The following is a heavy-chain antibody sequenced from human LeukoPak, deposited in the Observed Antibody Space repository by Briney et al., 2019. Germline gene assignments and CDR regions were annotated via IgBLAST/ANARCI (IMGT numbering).Heavy chain of an antibody. Sequence: GASLRLSCTPSGYTFSGYAMNWVRQSPGKGLEWVSLIRSMGGSTYYADSVKGRFIISRDNTRNMLYLEMNNLRAEDTAVYFCAKDFTRIRYSNGYYWDYGMDVWGPGATVTVSS. CDR2: IRSMGGST. J-gene: IGHJ6*02. CDR1: GYTFSGYA. D-gene: IGHD1-26*01. CDR3: AKDFTRIRYSNGYYWDYGMDV. V-gene: IGHV3-23*01.